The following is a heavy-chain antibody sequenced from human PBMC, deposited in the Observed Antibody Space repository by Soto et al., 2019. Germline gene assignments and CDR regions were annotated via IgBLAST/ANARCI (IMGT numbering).Heavy chain of an antibody. CDR3: ARDSIKDYVGGYYYGMDV. J-gene: IGHJ6*02. CDR2: ISYDGSNK. D-gene: IGHD4-17*01. Sequence: PGGSLRLSCAASGFTFSSYAMHWVRQAPGKGLEWVAVISYDGSNKYYADSVKGRFTISRDNSKNTLYLQMNSLRAEDTAVYYCARDSIKDYVGGYYYGMDVWGQGTTVTVSS. V-gene: IGHV3-30-3*01. CDR1: GFTFSSYA.